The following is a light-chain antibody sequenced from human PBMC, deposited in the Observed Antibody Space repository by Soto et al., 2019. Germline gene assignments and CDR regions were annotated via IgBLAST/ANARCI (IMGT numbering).Light chain of an antibody. J-gene: IGLJ3*02. CDR3: QTWDTGLWV. CDR1: SGHSNYA. V-gene: IGLV4-69*01. CDR2: VNSDGSH. Sequence: QPVLTQSPSASASLGASVKLTCTLSSGHSNYAIAWHQQQPEKGPRYLMKVNSDGSHSKGDGIPDRFSGSSSGAERYLTISSLQSEDEADYYCQTWDTGLWVFGGGTQLTVL.